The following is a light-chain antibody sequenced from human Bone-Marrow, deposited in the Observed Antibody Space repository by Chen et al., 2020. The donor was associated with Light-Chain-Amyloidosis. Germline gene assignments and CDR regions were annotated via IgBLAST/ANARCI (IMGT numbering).Light chain of an antibody. Sequence: SYVLTQPSSVSVAPGQTATIACGGNNIGSTSVHWYQQTPGQAPLLVVYDDSDRPSGIPERLTGSNSGNTATLNISRGEGGDEADYYCQVWDRSSDRPVFGGGTKLTVL. CDR2: DDS. V-gene: IGLV3-21*02. CDR3: QVWDRSSDRPV. CDR1: NIGSTS. J-gene: IGLJ3*02.